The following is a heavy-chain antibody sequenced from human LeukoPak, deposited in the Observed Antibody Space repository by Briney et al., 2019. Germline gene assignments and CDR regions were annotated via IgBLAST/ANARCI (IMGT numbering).Heavy chain of an antibody. D-gene: IGHD3-22*01. J-gene: IGHJ5*02. Sequence: ASVKVSCKVSGYTLTELSMHRVRQAPGKGLEWMGGFDPEDGETIYAQKFQGRVTMTEDTSTDTAYMELSSLRSEDTAVYYCATDKRDSSGYIMFDPWGQGTLVTVSS. CDR2: FDPEDGET. CDR1: GYTLTELS. CDR3: ATDKRDSSGYIMFDP. V-gene: IGHV1-24*01.